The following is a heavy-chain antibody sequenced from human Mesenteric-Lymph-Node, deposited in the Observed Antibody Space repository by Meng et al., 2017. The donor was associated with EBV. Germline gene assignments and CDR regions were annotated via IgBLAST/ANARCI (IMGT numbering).Heavy chain of an antibody. D-gene: IGHD6-13*01. CDR1: RFTFTSYG. Sequence: QVQLLQSGAAVKKPGSSVKVSCKASRFTFTSYGITWVRQAPGQGLEWMGWISAYNGNTNYAQKLQGRVTMTTDTSTSTAYMELRSLRSDDTAVYYCARDDYSSSWYWFDPWGQGTLVTVSS. V-gene: IGHV1-18*01. J-gene: IGHJ5*02. CDR3: ARDDYSSSWYWFDP. CDR2: ISAYNGNT.